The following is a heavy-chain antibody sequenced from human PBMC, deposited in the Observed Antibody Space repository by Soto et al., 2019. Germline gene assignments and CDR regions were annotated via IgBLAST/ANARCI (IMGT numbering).Heavy chain of an antibody. D-gene: IGHD3-10*01. CDR1: GYTFTNYY. Sequence: ASVKVSCKASGYTFTNYYIHWVRQAPGQGLEWLGIIRPSGGRTEYAKNSLHLQMNSLRAEDTAVYYCTRDASRDSSARGWFDPWGPGTLVTVSS. J-gene: IGHJ5*02. V-gene: IGHV1-46*01. CDR3: DP. CDR2: IRPSGGRT.